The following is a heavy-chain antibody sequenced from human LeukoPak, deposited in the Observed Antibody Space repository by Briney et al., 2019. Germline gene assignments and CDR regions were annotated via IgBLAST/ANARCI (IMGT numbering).Heavy chain of an antibody. V-gene: IGHV3-23*01. CDR2: TSGSGRST. CDR3: AKDTVNSGSSY. CDR1: AFTVSSNS. D-gene: IGHD6-19*01. J-gene: IGHJ4*02. Sequence: AGYLTLSCTVSAFTVSSNSMSWDRQAPGKGLEWVSGTSGSGRSTFYADSVKGRFTISRDNSKNTLYLQMNSLRAADTAVYYCAKDTVNSGSSYWGQVTLVTVS.